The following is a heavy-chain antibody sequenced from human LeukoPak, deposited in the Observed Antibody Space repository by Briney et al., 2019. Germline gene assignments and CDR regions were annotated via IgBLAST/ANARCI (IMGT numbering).Heavy chain of an antibody. CDR2: INHSGST. Sequence: SETLSLTCAVYGGSFSGYYWSWIRQPPGKGLEWIGEINHSGSTNYNPSLKSRVTISVDTSKNQFSLKLSSVTAADTAVYYCARGYSNYGNYYYYYYMDVWGKGTTVTVSS. V-gene: IGHV4-34*01. J-gene: IGHJ6*03. CDR1: GGSFSGYY. CDR3: ARGYSNYGNYYYYYYMDV. D-gene: IGHD4-11*01.